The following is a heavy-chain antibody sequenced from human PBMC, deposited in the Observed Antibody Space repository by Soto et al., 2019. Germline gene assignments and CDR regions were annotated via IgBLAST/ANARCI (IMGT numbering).Heavy chain of an antibody. V-gene: IGHV1-2*02. CDR1: GYTFTGYS. D-gene: IGHD3-9*01. CDR2: INPNSGGT. Sequence: VKVSCKASGYTFTGYSMPWVRQAPGQGLEWMGWINPNSGGTNYAQKFQGRVTMTRDTSISTAYMELSRLRSGDTAAYYCARETNYDILTGLDYCGQGTLVTASA. J-gene: IGHJ4*02. CDR3: ARETNYDILTGLDY.